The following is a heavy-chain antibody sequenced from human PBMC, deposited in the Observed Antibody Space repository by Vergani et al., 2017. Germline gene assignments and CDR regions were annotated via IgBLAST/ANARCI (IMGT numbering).Heavy chain of an antibody. J-gene: IGHJ4*02. V-gene: IGHV3-48*01. D-gene: IGHD3-16*02. CDR1: GFTFDDYA. CDR3: ATPPDYDYVWGSYRGDDY. Sequence: EVQLVESGGGLVQPGRSLRLSCAASGFTFDDYAMHWVRQAPGKGLEWVSYISSSSSTIYYADSVKGRFTISRDNAKNSLYLQMNSLRAEDTAVYYCATPPDYDYVWGSYRGDDYWGQGTLVTVSS. CDR2: ISSSSSTI.